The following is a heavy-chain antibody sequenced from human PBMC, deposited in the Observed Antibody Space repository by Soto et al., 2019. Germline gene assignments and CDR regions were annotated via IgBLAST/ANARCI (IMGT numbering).Heavy chain of an antibody. CDR2: ISTSGGST. J-gene: IGHJ6*02. CDR3: SLSDRYYGMDV. CDR1: GFTFSSYA. V-gene: IGHV3-23*01. Sequence: EVQLLESGGGVVQPGGSLRLSCAASGFTFSSYAMSWVRQAPGKGLEGVSSISTSGGSTYYADSVKGRFTISRDNSNNTLYLQMNSLRAEDTAVYYCSLSDRYYGMDVWGLGNTVTVSS.